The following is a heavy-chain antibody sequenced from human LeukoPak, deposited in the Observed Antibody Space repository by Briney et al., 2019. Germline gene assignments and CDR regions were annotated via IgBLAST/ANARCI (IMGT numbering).Heavy chain of an antibody. D-gene: IGHD3-10*01. CDR3: ARVEEGYGSGRRENYYYYYMDV. Sequence: ASETLSLTCTVSGGSISSYYWSWIPQPAGKGLEWIGRIYTSGSTNYNPSLKSRVTISVDTSKNQFSLKLSSVTAADTAVYYCARVEEGYGSGRRENYYYYYMDVWGKGTTVTISS. J-gene: IGHJ6*03. V-gene: IGHV4-4*07. CDR2: IYTSGST. CDR1: GGSISSYY.